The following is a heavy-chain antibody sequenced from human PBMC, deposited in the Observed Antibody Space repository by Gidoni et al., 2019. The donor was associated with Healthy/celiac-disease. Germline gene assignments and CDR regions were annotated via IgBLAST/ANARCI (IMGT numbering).Heavy chain of an antibody. V-gene: IGHV3-74*01. Sequence: EVQLVESGGGLVQPGGSLRPSCSASGFTFSSYWMHWVRQAPGKGLVWVSRINSDGSSTSYADSVKGRFTISRDNAKNTLYLQMNSLRAEDTAVYYCARTPYGDDFDYWGQGTLVTVSS. CDR2: INSDGSST. D-gene: IGHD4-17*01. J-gene: IGHJ4*02. CDR1: GFTFSSYW. CDR3: ARTPYGDDFDY.